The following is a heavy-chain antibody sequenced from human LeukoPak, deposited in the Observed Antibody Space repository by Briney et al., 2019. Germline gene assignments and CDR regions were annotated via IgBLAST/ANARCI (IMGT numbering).Heavy chain of an antibody. CDR1: GFTFSSYW. D-gene: IGHD2-15*01. CDR3: ASGPGYCSGGSCYSVYYYGMDV. Sequence: PGGFLRLSCAASGFTFSSYWMSWVRQAPGKGLEWVANIKQDGSEKYYVDSVKGRFTISRDNAKNSLYLQMNSLRAEDTAVYYCASGPGYCSGGSCYSVYYYGMDVWGQGTTVTVSS. V-gene: IGHV3-7*01. J-gene: IGHJ6*02. CDR2: IKQDGSEK.